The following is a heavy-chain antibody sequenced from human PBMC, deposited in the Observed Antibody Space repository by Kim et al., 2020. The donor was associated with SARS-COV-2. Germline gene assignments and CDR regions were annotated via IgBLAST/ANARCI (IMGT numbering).Heavy chain of an antibody. Sequence: SETLSLTCAVYGGSFSGYYWSWIRQPPGKGLEWIGEINHSGSTNYNPSLKSRVTISVDTSKNQFSLKLSSVTAADTAVYYCARGPRGGIAAASLNWFDPWGQGTLVTVSS. CDR2: INHSGST. CDR3: ARGPRGGIAAASLNWFDP. V-gene: IGHV4-34*01. J-gene: IGHJ5*02. CDR1: GGSFSGYY. D-gene: IGHD6-13*01.